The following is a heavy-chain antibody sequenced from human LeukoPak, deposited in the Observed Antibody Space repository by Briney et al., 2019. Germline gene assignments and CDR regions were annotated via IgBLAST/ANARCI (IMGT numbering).Heavy chain of an antibody. V-gene: IGHV3-64D*09. CDR1: GFTLSKYT. CDR3: VKDVLATFSFDW. Sequence: GGSLRLSCSASGFTLSKYTMHWVRQAPGKGPEYVSGITSDGGSAYYADSVRGRFTISRDNSKKTLYLQMSSLRAEDTAMYYCVKDVLATFSFDWWGQGTLVTVSS. D-gene: IGHD5-24*01. J-gene: IGHJ4*02. CDR2: ITSDGGSA.